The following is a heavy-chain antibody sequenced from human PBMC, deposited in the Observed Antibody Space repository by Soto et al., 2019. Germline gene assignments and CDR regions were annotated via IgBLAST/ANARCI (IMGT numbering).Heavy chain of an antibody. CDR1: RFSFSSYE. CDR2: VSLTGDRT. CDR3: ARGGGYCTPTSCAIDS. J-gene: IGHJ4*02. V-gene: IGHV3-23*01. D-gene: IGHD2-8*01. Sequence: GGSLRLSCVASRFSFSSYEMSWVRQAAGKGLEWVSRVSLTGDRTNYAGSVKGRFTVSRDNFKNTLYLEMDSLRPEDTAIYYCARGGGYCTPTSCAIDSWGRGTPVTVSS.